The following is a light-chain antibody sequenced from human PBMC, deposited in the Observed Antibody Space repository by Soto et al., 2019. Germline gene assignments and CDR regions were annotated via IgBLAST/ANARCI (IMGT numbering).Light chain of an antibody. CDR1: SSNIGSNY. CDR2: SND. V-gene: IGLV1-47*02. Sequence: QAVVTQPPSASGAPGQRVTISCSGSSSNIGSNYVYWYHQLPGTAPRFLIYSNDQRPSGVPDRFSGSKSGTSASLAISGLRSEDEADYFCAAWDDTLSGYVFGTGTKLTVL. J-gene: IGLJ1*01. CDR3: AAWDDTLSGYV.